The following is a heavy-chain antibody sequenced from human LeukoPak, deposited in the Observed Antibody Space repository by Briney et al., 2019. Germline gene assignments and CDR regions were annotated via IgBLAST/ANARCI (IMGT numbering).Heavy chain of an antibody. CDR2: IYYSGST. D-gene: IGHD3-10*01. J-gene: IGHJ5*02. CDR3: ARDITMVRGVIRWFDP. CDR1: GGSISSYY. V-gene: IGHV4-59*01. Sequence: PSETLSLTCTVSGGSISSYYWSWIRQPPGKGLEWIGYIYYSGSTNYNPSLKSRVTISVDTSKNQFSLKLSSVTAADTAVYYCARDITMVRGVIRWFDPWGQGTLVTVSS.